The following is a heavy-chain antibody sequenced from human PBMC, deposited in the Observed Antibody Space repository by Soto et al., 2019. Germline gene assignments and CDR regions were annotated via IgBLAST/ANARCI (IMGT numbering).Heavy chain of an antibody. D-gene: IGHD4-4*01. CDR1: GASISSVFS. J-gene: IGHJ5*02. CDR3: VRARTVRATNNWFDP. CDR2: IHHGESS. V-gene: IGHV4-30-2*06. Sequence: SETLSLTCAVSGASISSVFSWGLIRHSPGKGLECIGYIHHGESSYYNPSLRSRVTISLDTSKNQFSLRLTSMTAADTAVYYCVRARTVRATNNWFDPWGTGNLVTVYS.